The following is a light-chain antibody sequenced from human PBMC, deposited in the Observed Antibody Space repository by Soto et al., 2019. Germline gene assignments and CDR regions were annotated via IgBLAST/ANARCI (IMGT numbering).Light chain of an antibody. J-gene: IGLJ3*02. CDR2: DVS. Sequence: QSALTQPRSVSGSPGQSVTISCTGTSSDVGGYNYVSWYQQHPGKVPKLMIYDVSKRPSGVPDRFSGSKSGNTASLTISGLQAADEADYYCCSYAGSYSWVFGGGTKLTVL. V-gene: IGLV2-11*01. CDR3: CSYAGSYSWV. CDR1: SSDVGGYNY.